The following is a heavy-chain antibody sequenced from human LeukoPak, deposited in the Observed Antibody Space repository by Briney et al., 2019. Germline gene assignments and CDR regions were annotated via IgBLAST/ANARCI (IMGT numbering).Heavy chain of an antibody. D-gene: IGHD1-1*01. CDR3: ARAVLEPRKYYYMDV. J-gene: IGHJ6*03. V-gene: IGHV4-59*01. CDR1: GGSISSYY. CDR2: IYYSGST. Sequence: PSETLSLTCTVSGGSISSYYWSWIRQPPGKGLEWIGYIYYSGSTNYNPSLKSRVTISVDTSKNQFSLKLSSVTAADTAVYYCARAVLEPRKYYYMDVWGKGTTVTVSS.